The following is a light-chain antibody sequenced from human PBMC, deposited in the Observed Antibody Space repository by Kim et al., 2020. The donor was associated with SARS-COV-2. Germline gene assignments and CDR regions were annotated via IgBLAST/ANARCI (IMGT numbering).Light chain of an antibody. CDR2: KVS. J-gene: IGKJ3*01. V-gene: IGKV2-30*01. Sequence: PTPITCRSSESLVNREGKIYLNGFNRGPGKSPRRLIYKVSNGDSGVQERFRGGGSGTDLTLEIRRGEAEDVGVYYCMKGTHWPFTFGAGTKVDIK. CDR3: MKGTHWPFT. CDR1: ESLVNREGKIY.